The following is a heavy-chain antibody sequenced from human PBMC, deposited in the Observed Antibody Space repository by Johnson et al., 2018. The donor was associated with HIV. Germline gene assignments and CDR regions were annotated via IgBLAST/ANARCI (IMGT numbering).Heavy chain of an antibody. Sequence: QLVESGGGVVQPGGSLRLSCAASAFTFDDYVMHWVRQGPGKSLEWVSLISWDGGTTYYADSVKGRCTISRDNGKNSLYMQMNNLRADDTALYYCARRDSGSLSFDIWGQGTMVIVSS. CDR1: AFTFDDYV. CDR2: ISWDGGTT. J-gene: IGHJ3*02. CDR3: ARRDSGSLSFDI. D-gene: IGHD1-26*01. V-gene: IGHV3-43D*03.